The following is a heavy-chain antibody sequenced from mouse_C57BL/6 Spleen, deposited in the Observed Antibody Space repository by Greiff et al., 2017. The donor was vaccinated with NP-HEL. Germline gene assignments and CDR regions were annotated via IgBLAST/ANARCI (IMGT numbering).Heavy chain of an antibody. CDR3: SGHYLWFTTVVALYYFDY. D-gene: IGHD1-1*01. J-gene: IGHJ2*01. CDR1: GYTFTEYT. V-gene: IGHV1-62-2*01. Sequence: SGAELVKPGASVKLSCKASGYTFTEYTIHWVKQRSGQGLEWIGWFYPGSGSIKYNEKFKDKATLTADKSSSTVYMELSRLTSEDTAVYFCSGHYLWFTTVVALYYFDYWGQGTTLTVSS. CDR2: FYPGSGSI.